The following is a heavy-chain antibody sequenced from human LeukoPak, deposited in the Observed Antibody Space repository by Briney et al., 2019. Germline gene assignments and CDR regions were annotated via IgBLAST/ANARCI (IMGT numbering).Heavy chain of an antibody. CDR2: ISNGRSA. D-gene: IGHD6-19*01. J-gene: IGHJ4*02. V-gene: IGHV3-64*01. Sequence: PGGSLRLSCTASGFSLSSYAMHWVRQAPGKGLEYISAISNGRSAYYANTVKGRFTISRDISKNMVYLQMGSLRPEDMAVYYCARAHVYSSGWYDYWGQGTLVTVSS. CDR1: GFSLSSYA. CDR3: ARAHVYSSGWYDY.